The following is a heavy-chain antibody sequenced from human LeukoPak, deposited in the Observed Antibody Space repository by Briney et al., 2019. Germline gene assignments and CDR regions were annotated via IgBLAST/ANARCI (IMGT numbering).Heavy chain of an antibody. CDR3: VSCSSSSRERSAYFDY. CDR2: INPNSGGT. J-gene: IGHJ4*02. V-gene: IGHV1-2*02. D-gene: IGHD6-6*01. Sequence: GASVKVSCKASGYTFTGYYMHWVRQAPGQGLEWMGWINPNSGGTNYAQKFQGRVTMTRDTSISTAYMELSRLRSDDTAVYHCVSCSSSSRERSAYFDYWGQGTLVTVSS. CDR1: GYTFTGYY.